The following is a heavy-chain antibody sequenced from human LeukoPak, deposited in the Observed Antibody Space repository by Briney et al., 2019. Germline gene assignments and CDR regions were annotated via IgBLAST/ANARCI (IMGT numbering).Heavy chain of an antibody. Sequence: GGSLRLSCAASGFTFSSFAMTWVRQAPGKGLEWVSVIGTGGDTFSADSVKGRFTISRDNSKNTLYLQMSSLRAEDTAAYYCTAKRPGHYPYDYWGQGTLVTVSS. D-gene: IGHD4-17*01. J-gene: IGHJ4*02. CDR1: GFTFSSFA. CDR2: IGTGGDT. V-gene: IGHV3-23*01. CDR3: TAKRPGHYPYDY.